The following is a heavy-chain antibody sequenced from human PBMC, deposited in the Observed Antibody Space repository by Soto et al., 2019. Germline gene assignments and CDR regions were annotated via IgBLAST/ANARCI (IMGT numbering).Heavy chain of an antibody. V-gene: IGHV4-4*07. CDR1: GASISSYF. CDR2: ISTSGTT. D-gene: IGHD2-2*01. J-gene: IGHJ6*02. CDR3: SRVGCSNSKCYTRGMDV. Sequence: QVQLQESGPGLVEPSETLSLTCTVSGASISSYFWTWIRQPAGKGLDWIGRISTSGTTNYNPSLKSRVTMSVDTSKNQFSLHLNSVTAADTAVYYCSRVGCSNSKCYTRGMDVWGQGTTVTVSS.